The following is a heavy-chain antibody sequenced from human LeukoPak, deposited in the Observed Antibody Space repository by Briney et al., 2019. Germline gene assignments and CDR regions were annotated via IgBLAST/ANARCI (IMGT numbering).Heavy chain of an antibody. D-gene: IGHD6-19*01. CDR2: IWSDGSNK. CDR1: GFTFSSYG. V-gene: IGHV3-33*01. CDR3: ARDSLGTSSGWFDP. Sequence: ESGGSLRLSCAAPGFTFSSYGMHWVRQAPGKGLEWVAVIWSDGSNKYCADSVKGRFTISRDNSKNTLYLQMNSLRAEDTAVYYCARDSLGTSSGWFDPWGQGTLVTVSS. J-gene: IGHJ5*02.